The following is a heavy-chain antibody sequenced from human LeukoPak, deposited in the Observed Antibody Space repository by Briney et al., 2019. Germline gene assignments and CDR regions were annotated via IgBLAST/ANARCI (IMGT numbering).Heavy chain of an antibody. J-gene: IGHJ4*02. CDR2: IYTSGST. D-gene: IGHD2-2*01. V-gene: IGHV4-61*02. CDR1: GGSISSGGYY. CDR3: ASTPGGYVPAASDYFDY. Sequence: PSETLSLTCTVSGGSISSGGYYWSWIRQPAGKGLEWIGRIYTSGSTNYNPSLKSRVTMSVDTSKNQFSLKLSSVTAADTAVYYCASTPGGYVPAASDYFDYWGQGTLVTVSS.